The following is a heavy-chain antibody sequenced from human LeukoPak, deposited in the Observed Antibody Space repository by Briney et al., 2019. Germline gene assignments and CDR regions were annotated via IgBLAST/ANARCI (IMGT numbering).Heavy chain of an antibody. V-gene: IGHV4-34*01. D-gene: IGHD6-19*01. CDR3: ARVGLWPRGYSSGWYKDY. Sequence: SETLSLTCAVYGGSFSGYYWSWIRQPPGKGLEWIGEINHSGSTNYNPSLKSRVTISVDTSKNQFSLKLSSVTAADTAVYYCARVGLWPRGYSSGWYKDYWGQGTLVTVSS. J-gene: IGHJ4*02. CDR1: GGSFSGYY. CDR2: INHSGST.